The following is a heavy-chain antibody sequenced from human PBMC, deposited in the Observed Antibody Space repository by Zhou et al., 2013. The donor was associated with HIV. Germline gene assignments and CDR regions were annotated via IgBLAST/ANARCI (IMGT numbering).Heavy chain of an antibody. D-gene: IGHD4-17*01. Sequence: QVQLVQSGAEVKQPGSSVKVSCKASGGTFSSYAISWVRQAPGQGLEWMGRIIPILGITNYAQKFQDRVTITADRSTSTAYMELSSLRSEDTAVYYCARERQKWARDYHFDYWGQGTLVTVSS. V-gene: IGHV1-69*04. CDR2: IIPILGIT. J-gene: IGHJ4*02. CDR1: GGTFSSYA. CDR3: ARERQKWARDYHFDY.